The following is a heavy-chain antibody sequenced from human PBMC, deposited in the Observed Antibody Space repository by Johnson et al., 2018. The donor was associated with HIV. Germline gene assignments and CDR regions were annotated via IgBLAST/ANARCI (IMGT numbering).Heavy chain of an antibody. Sequence: QVQLLESGGGVVQPGRSLRLSCAASGFTFSSYAMNWVRQAPGKGLEWVALISYDGGNKYYPDSVKGRFTISRDNSKNTLYLQVNSLRAEDTAVYYCSRQTLRAFDIWGQGTMVTVSS. J-gene: IGHJ3*02. CDR2: ISYDGGNK. V-gene: IGHV3-30-3*01. CDR3: SRQTLRAFDI. CDR1: GFTFSSYA.